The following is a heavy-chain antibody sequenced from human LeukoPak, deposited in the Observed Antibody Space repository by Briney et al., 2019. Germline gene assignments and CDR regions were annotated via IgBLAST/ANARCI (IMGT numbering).Heavy chain of an antibody. CDR2: INPNSGGT. CDR3: ARDQAEYYYDSSGGY. Sequence: ASVKVSCKASGYTFTGYYMHWVRQAPGQGLEWMGWINPNSGGTNYAQKFQGRVTMTRDTSISTAYMELSRLRSDDTAVYYCARDQAEYYYDSSGGYWGQGTLVTVSS. J-gene: IGHJ4*02. CDR1: GYTFTGYY. D-gene: IGHD3-22*01. V-gene: IGHV1-2*02.